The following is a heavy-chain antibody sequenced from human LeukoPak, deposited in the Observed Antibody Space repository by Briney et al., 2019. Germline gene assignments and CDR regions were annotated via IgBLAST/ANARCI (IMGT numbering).Heavy chain of an antibody. CDR3: TTAWNIAAAAHYYYCGMDV. Sequence: GGSLRLSCAASGFTFSNAWMSWVRQAPGKGLEWVGRIKSKTDGGTTDYAAPVKGRFTISRDDSKNTLYLQMNSLKTEDTAVYYCTTAWNIAAAAHYYYCGMDVWGQGTTVTVSS. V-gene: IGHV3-15*01. J-gene: IGHJ6*02. CDR2: IKSKTDGGTT. D-gene: IGHD6-13*01. CDR1: GFTFSNAW.